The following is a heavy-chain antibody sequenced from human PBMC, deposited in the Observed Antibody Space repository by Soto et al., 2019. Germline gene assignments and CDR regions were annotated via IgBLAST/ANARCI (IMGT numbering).Heavy chain of an antibody. Sequence: SGGSLRLSCAASGFTFSSYGMHWVRQAPGKGLEWVAVISYDGSNKYYADSVKGRFTISRDNSKNTLYLQMNSLRAEDTAVYYCAMAWNSGSYYTLDYWGQGTLVTVSS. CDR1: GFTFSSYG. CDR3: AMAWNSGSYYTLDY. CDR2: ISYDGSNK. V-gene: IGHV3-30*03. J-gene: IGHJ4*02. D-gene: IGHD1-26*01.